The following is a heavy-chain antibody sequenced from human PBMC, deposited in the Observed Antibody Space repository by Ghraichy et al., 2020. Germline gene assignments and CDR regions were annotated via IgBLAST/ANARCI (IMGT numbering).Heavy chain of an antibody. J-gene: IGHJ4*02. CDR2: INHSGST. CDR1: GGSFSGYY. Sequence: SQTLSLTCAVYGGSFSGYYWSWIRQPPGKGLEWIGEINHSGSTNYNPSLKSRVTISVDTSKNQFSLKLSSVTAADTAVYYCARDYYDSSGYYGAWDRLTRSFDYWGQGTLVTVSS. V-gene: IGHV4-34*01. D-gene: IGHD3-22*01. CDR3: ARDYYDSSGYYGAWDRLTRSFDY.